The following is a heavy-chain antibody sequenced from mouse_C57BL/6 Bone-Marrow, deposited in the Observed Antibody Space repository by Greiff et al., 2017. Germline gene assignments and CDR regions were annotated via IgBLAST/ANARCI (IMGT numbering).Heavy chain of an antibody. D-gene: IGHD1-1*01. V-gene: IGHV5-4*01. J-gene: IGHJ2*01. CDR3: ARDGPYYYGSSYFDY. CDR1: GFTFSSYA. Sequence: EVQGVESGGGLVKPGGSLKLSCAASGFTFSSYAMSWVRQTPEKRLEWVATISDGGSYTYYPDNVKGRFTISRDNAKNNLYLQMSHLKSEDTAMYYCARDGPYYYGSSYFDYWGQGTTLTVSS. CDR2: ISDGGSYT.